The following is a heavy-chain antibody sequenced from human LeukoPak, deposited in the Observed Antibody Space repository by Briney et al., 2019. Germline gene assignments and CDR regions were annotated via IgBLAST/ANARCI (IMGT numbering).Heavy chain of an antibody. J-gene: IGHJ4*02. V-gene: IGHV3-9*01. CDR1: GFTFDDYA. CDR3: AKGADGSGSYWVDY. Sequence: PGRSLRLTCAASGFTFDDYAMHWVRQAPGKGLEWVSGISWNSGSIGYADSVKGRFTISRDNAKNSLYLQMNSLRAEDTALYYCAKGADGSGSYWVDYWGQGTLVTVSS. D-gene: IGHD3-10*01. CDR2: ISWNSGSI.